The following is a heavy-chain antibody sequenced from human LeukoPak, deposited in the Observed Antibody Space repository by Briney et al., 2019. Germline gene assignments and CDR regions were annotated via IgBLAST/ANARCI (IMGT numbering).Heavy chain of an antibody. CDR2: ITGSGDTT. V-gene: IGHV3-23*01. CDR1: GFTFSSYA. Sequence: GGSLILSCAASGFTFSSYAMSWVRQAPGKGLEWVSAITGSGDTTYYADSVKGRITISRDNSKNTLYLQMNSLRAEDTAVYYCAKDSYDILTGYYHYWGQGTLVTVSS. D-gene: IGHD3-9*01. CDR3: AKDSYDILTGYYHY. J-gene: IGHJ4*02.